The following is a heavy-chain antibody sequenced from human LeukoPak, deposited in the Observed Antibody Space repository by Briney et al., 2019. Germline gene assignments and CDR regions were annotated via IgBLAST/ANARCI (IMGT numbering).Heavy chain of an antibody. CDR3: ARDTISPGYYYYYGMDV. V-gene: IGHV1-8*01. Sequence: ASVKVSCKASGYTFTSYDINWVRRATGQGLEWMGWMNPNSGNTGYAQKFQGRVTMTRNTSISTAYMELSSLRSEDTAVYYCARDTISPGYYYYYGMDVWGQGTTVTVSS. CDR2: MNPNSGNT. CDR1: GYTFTSYD. D-gene: IGHD3-3*01. J-gene: IGHJ6*02.